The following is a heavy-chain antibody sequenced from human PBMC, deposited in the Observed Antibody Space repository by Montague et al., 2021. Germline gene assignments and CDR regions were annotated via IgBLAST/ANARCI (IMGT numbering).Heavy chain of an antibody. Sequence: SRRLSCAVSGFAFSNYWMHWVRQAPGKGLVWVSRIQTDGTSTDYADSVKGRFTISRDNAKNTLYLQMNSLRVDDTAVYYCARSAFAAALDPWGQGTLVTVSS. CDR1: GFAFSNYW. D-gene: IGHD6-25*01. V-gene: IGHV3-74*01. CDR3: ARSAFAAALDP. CDR2: IQTDGTST. J-gene: IGHJ5*02.